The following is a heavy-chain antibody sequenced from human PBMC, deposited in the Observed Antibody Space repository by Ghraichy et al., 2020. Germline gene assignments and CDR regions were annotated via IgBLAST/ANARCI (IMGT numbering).Heavy chain of an antibody. D-gene: IGHD4-17*01. CDR1: GFTFSTQG. CDR3: ARSRGATVTTMWFDP. CDR2: ISPSSSTI. J-gene: IGHJ5*02. Sequence: GGSLRLSCAASGFTFSTQGMNWVRQAPGKGLEWVSYISPSSSTIYYADSVKGRFTISRANAKNSLYLQMNSLRDEDTAVYYCARSRGATVTTMWFDPWGQGTLVTVSS. V-gene: IGHV3-48*02.